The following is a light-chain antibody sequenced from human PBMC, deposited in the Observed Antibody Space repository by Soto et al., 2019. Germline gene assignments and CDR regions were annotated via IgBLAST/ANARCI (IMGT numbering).Light chain of an antibody. J-gene: IGKJ1*01. CDR1: RSVSSN. CDR2: GAS. V-gene: IGKV3-15*01. Sequence: EIVMTQSPASLSVSPGERATLSCRASRSVSSNLAWYQQKPGQAPRLLIYGASTRATAIPARFSGSGSGTEFTLTISSLQSEDFAVYYCQQYNNWPVTFGQGTKVDIK. CDR3: QQYNNWPVT.